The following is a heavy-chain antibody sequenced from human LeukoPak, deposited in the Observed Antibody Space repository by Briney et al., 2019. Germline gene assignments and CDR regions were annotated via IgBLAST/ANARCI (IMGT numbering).Heavy chain of an antibody. CDR3: ARVISGSYLMDY. Sequence: GGSLRLSCAASGFTFSSYGMHWVRQAPGKGLEWVAVIWYDGSNKYYVDSVKGRFTISRDNSKNTLYLQMNSLRAEDTAVYYCARVISGSYLMDYWGQGTLVTVSS. CDR1: GFTFSSYG. V-gene: IGHV3-33*01. J-gene: IGHJ4*02. CDR2: IWYDGSNK. D-gene: IGHD1-26*01.